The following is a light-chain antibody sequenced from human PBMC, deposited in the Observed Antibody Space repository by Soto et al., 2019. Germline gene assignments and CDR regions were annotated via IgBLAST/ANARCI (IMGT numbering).Light chain of an antibody. CDR1: SSNIGSHH. V-gene: IGLV1-44*01. J-gene: IGLJ1*01. CDR3: QSYDSSNHGV. CDR2: RSD. Sequence: QSVLSQPPSASGTPGQRVTIPCSGSSSNIGSHHVNWYQHLPGTAPKLLIYRSDQRPSGVPDRFTGSIDRSSNSASLTISGLKTEDEADYYCQSYDSSNHGVFGTGTKLTVL.